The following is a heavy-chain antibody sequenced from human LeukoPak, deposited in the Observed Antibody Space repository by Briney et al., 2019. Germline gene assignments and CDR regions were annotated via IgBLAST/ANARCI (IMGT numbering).Heavy chain of an antibody. Sequence: ASVKVSCKASGYTFTSYGISWVRQAPGQGLEWMGWISAYNGNTNYAQKLQGRVTMTTDTSTSTAYMELRSLRSDDTAVYYCARVVTMIVVVPSWVGANYYWGQGTLVTVSS. J-gene: IGHJ4*02. CDR3: ARVVTMIVVVPSWVGANYY. V-gene: IGHV1-18*01. CDR2: ISAYNGNT. CDR1: GYTFTSYG. D-gene: IGHD3-22*01.